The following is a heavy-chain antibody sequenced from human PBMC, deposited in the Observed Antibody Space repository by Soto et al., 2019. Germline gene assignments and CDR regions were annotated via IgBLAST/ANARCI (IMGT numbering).Heavy chain of an antibody. D-gene: IGHD3-3*01. J-gene: IGHJ4*02. Sequence: EVQLLESGGGLVQPGGSLRLSCAASGFTFSSYAMSWVRQAPGKGLEWVSAISGSGGSTYYADSVKGRFTISRDNSKNTLYLQMNSLRAEDTAVYYCVLDGSIFGAPHDPFDYWGQGTLVTVSS. CDR2: ISGSGGST. V-gene: IGHV3-23*01. CDR1: GFTFSSYA. CDR3: VLDGSIFGAPHDPFDY.